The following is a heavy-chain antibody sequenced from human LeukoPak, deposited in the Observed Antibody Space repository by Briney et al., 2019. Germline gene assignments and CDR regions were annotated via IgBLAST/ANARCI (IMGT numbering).Heavy chain of an antibody. Sequence: GASVKVSCKASGYTFTGYYMHWVRQAPGQGLEWMGRINPNSGGTNYAQKFQGRVTMTRDTSISTAYMELSRLRSDDTAVYYCALSWMRSGYYSPFDYWGQGTLVTVSS. D-gene: IGHD3-22*01. CDR3: ALSWMRSGYYSPFDY. CDR1: GYTFTGYY. V-gene: IGHV1-2*06. CDR2: INPNSGGT. J-gene: IGHJ4*02.